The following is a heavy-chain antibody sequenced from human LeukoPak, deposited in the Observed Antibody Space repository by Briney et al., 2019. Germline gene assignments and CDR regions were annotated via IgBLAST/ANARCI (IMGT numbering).Heavy chain of an antibody. CDR2: IYYSGST. Sequence: SETLSLTCTVSGGSVSSGSYYWSWIRQPPGKGLEWIGYIYYSGSTNYNPSLKSRVTISVDTSKNQFSLKLSSVTAADTAVYYCARDAPTWGYQYPRGHWFDLWGQGTLVTVSS. CDR3: ARDAPTWGYQYPRGHWFDL. CDR1: GGSVSSGSYY. V-gene: IGHV4-61*01. J-gene: IGHJ5*02. D-gene: IGHD3-16*01.